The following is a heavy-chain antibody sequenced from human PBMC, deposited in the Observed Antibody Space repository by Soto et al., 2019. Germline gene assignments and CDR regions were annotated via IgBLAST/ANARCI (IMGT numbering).Heavy chain of an antibody. D-gene: IGHD3-10*01. J-gene: IGHJ5*02. Sequence: QVQLVQSGAEVKKPGSSVKVSCKASGGTFSSYAISWVRQAPGQGLEWMGGIIPLFGTANYAQKFQGRVTITSDESTSTPYMELSSLGCAATAVYYGARDACGEYESLLAGPFDPWGQGTLVTFSS. CDR1: GGTFSSYA. CDR3: ARDACGEYESLLAGPFDP. CDR2: IIPLFGTA. V-gene: IGHV1-69*19.